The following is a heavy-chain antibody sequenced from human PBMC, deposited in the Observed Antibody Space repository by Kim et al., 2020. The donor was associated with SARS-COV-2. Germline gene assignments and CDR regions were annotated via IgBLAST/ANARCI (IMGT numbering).Heavy chain of an antibody. CDR2: ISYDGSNE. CDR3: AKALLRGVNFYDYGMDV. CDR1: GFTFSTYG. V-gene: IGHV3-30*18. J-gene: IGHJ6*02. Sequence: GGSLRLSCAASGFTFSTYGMYWVRQAPGKGLEWVALISYDGSNEYYADSVKGRFTISRDNSKNTLYLQMNSLRAEDTALFYCAKALLRGVNFYDYGMDVWGQGTTVTVSS. D-gene: IGHD3-10*01.